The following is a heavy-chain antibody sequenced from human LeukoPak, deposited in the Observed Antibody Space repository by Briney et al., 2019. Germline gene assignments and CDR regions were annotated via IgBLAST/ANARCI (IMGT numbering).Heavy chain of an antibody. Sequence: GGSLRLSCAASGFTFSSYWMSWVRQAPGKGLEGISYIDSNSRMIHYADSVRGRFTISRDNAKNSLFLQMNSLRAEDTAVYYCVREYCSGGSCSDAFDNWGQGTMVTVSS. D-gene: IGHD2-15*01. J-gene: IGHJ3*02. CDR2: IDSNSRMI. CDR3: VREYCSGGSCSDAFDN. V-gene: IGHV3-48*04. CDR1: GFTFSSYW.